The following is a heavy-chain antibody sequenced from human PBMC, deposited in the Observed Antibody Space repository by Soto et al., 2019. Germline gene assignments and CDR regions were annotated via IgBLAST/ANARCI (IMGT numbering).Heavy chain of an antibody. CDR1: GGSISSYY. V-gene: IGHV4-59*08. Sequence: QVQLQESGPGLVKPSETLSLTCTVSGGSISSYYWSWIRQPPGKGLEWIGYIYYSGTTNYNPPLKSRATISVDTSKNQLSLKLTSVTAADTAVYYCARRYGYSFDYWGQGTLVTVSS. D-gene: IGHD5-18*01. J-gene: IGHJ4*02. CDR2: IYYSGTT. CDR3: ARRYGYSFDY.